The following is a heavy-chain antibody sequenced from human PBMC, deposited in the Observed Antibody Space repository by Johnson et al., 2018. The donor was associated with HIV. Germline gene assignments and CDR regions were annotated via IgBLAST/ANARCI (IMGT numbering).Heavy chain of an antibody. J-gene: IGHJ3*02. Sequence: QVQLVESGGGLVKPGGSLRLSCAASGFTFSDYYMSWIRQAPGKGLEWVAYISSSGSTIYYADSVKGRFTISRDNAKNSLYLQMNSLSAEDTAVYYCASQYCGGDCYAFDIWGQGTKVTVSS. D-gene: IGHD2-21*01. CDR2: ISSSGSTI. CDR1: GFTFSDYY. CDR3: ASQYCGGDCYAFDI. V-gene: IGHV3-11*04.